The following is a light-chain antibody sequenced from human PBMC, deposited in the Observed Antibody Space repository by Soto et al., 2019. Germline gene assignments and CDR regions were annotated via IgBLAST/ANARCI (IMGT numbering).Light chain of an antibody. V-gene: IGKV3-20*01. CDR2: GAS. J-gene: IGKJ5*01. CDR1: QSVSSSY. Sequence: EVVLTQSPCTLSLSPGERATLSCRASQSVSSSYLAWYQQKPGQAPRLLIYGASSRATGIPDRFSGSGSGTDFTLTISRLEPEDFAVYYCQQYGSSHFTFGQGTRLEIK. CDR3: QQYGSSHFT.